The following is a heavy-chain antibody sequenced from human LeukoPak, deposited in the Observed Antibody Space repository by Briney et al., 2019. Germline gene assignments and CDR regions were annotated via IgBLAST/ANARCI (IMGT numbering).Heavy chain of an antibody. V-gene: IGHV3-7*01. CDR2: IKEDGSAQ. CDR1: GFTFNIYW. J-gene: IGHJ4*02. Sequence: PGGSLRPSCAASGFTFNIYWMHWVRQAPGKGLEWVAHIKEDGSAQNYIDSVKGRFTISRDNAKNSLFLQMNSVRAEDTAIYYCARDLGWFHFDSWGQGTQVTVSS. D-gene: IGHD2-15*01. CDR3: ARDLGWFHFDS.